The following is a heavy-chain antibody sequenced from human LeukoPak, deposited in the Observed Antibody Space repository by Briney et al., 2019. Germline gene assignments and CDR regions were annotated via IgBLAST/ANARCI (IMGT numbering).Heavy chain of an antibody. CDR2: IYSGGST. CDR3: AKTYYYDSGGYYPLDY. CDR1: GFTVSSNY. J-gene: IGHJ4*02. Sequence: PGGSLRLSCAASGFTVSSNYMSWVRQAPGKGLEWVSVIYSGGSTYYADSVKGRFTISRDNSKNTLYLQMNSLRAEDTAVYYCAKTYYYDSGGYYPLDYWGQGTLVTVSS. V-gene: IGHV3-53*01. D-gene: IGHD3-22*01.